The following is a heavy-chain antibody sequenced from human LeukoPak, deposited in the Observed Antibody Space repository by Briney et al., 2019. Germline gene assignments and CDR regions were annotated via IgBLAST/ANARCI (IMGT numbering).Heavy chain of an antibody. Sequence: PGTSLRLSCATSGFPFSQHGYHWVRQAPGKGLEWTAVIWVDGTRKYYADSVEGRFTISRDNSKSTLYLQIDSLRPEDTAVHYCVAVLVPAAFWHFDVWGRGTQVTVSS. CDR3: VAVLVPAAFWHFDV. V-gene: IGHV3-33*01. J-gene: IGHJ2*01. CDR2: IWVDGTRK. D-gene: IGHD2-2*01. CDR1: GFPFSQHG.